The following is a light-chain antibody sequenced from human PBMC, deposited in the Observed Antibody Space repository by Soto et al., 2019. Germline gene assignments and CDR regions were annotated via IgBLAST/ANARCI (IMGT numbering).Light chain of an antibody. CDR2: DVS. CDR1: QSVTKY. CDR3: PQRSNRPHT. V-gene: IGKV3-11*01. Sequence: VLTQSPATLSLSPGERATLSFRASQSVTKYLAWYQQKPGQALRLVMYDVSKRATGIPARFSGSGSGTDITRTISSLEPEDLAVEYCPQRSNRPHTFGGGPKLE. J-gene: IGKJ4*01.